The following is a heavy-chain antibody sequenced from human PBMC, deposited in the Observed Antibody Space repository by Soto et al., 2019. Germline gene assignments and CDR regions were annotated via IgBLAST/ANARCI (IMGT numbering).Heavy chain of an antibody. CDR3: ARGGGDYYDSSGHYTSSANWVDP. CDR1: GGTFSSYA. D-gene: IGHD3-22*01. J-gene: IGHJ5*02. Sequence: SVKVSCKASGGTFSSYAISWVRQAPGQGLEWMGGIIPIFGTANYAQKFQGRVTITADESTSTAYMELSSLRSENTAVYYCARGGGDYYDSSGHYTSSANWVDPWGQGTLVTVSS. CDR2: IIPIFGTA. V-gene: IGHV1-69*13.